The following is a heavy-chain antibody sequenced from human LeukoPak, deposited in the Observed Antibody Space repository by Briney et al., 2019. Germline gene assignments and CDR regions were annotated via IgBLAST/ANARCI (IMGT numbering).Heavy chain of an antibody. Sequence: SETLSLTCTVSGGSISSYSWSWIRQPPGKGLEWIGYIYSSGSTNYNPSLKSRVTISVDTSKNQFSLKLSSVTATDTAVYYCARVETFNYYYGMDVWGQGTTVTVSS. J-gene: IGHJ6*02. V-gene: IGHV4-59*01. CDR1: GGSISSYS. CDR3: ARVETFNYYYGMDV. CDR2: IYSSGST.